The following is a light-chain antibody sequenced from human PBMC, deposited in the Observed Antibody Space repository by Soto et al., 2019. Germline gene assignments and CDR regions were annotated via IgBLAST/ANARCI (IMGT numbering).Light chain of an antibody. CDR3: FSYAGSSPWV. CDR2: GVT. CDR1: RSDIGSYNS. J-gene: IGLJ3*02. V-gene: IGLV2-23*02. Sequence: QSALTQPASGYGSPGQSITISCTGTRSDIGSYNSIAWYQQHPGKAPRVMSFGVTKRPSGISTRFSGSKSGFTASLTISGLQAEDEADYFCFSYAGSSPWVFGGGTTVTVL.